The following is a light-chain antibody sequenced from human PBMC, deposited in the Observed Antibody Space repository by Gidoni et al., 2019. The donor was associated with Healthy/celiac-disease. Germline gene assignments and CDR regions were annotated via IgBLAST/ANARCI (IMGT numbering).Light chain of an antibody. Sequence: DIQMTQPPSTLSASVGDRVTITCRASQSISSWLAWYQQKPGKAPKLLIYKASSIESGVPSRFSGSGSGTEFTLTISSLQPDDFATYYCQQYNSYSSWTFGQGTKVEIK. V-gene: IGKV1-5*03. CDR1: QSISSW. CDR2: KAS. J-gene: IGKJ1*01. CDR3: QQYNSYSSWT.